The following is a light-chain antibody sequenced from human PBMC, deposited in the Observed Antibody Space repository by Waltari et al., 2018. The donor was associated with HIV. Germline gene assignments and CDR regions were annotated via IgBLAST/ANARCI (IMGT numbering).Light chain of an antibody. CDR3: SSYTSSNIYV. V-gene: IGLV2-18*02. Sequence: QSALTQPPSVSGSPGQSVTISCTGTSSDVGAYDRISWYHQHPRTAPKLLIYEVIYRPSGVPDRFSGSKSGNTASLTISGLQAEDEGDYYCSSYTSSNIYVFGTATTVTVL. CDR1: SSDVGAYDR. J-gene: IGLJ1*01. CDR2: EVI.